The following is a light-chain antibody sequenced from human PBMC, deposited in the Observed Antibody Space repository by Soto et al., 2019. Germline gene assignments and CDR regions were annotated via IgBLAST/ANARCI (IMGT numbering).Light chain of an antibody. CDR2: KAS. CDR3: QQYNRYTRT. V-gene: IGKV1-5*03. J-gene: IGKJ1*01. CDR1: QSMSGR. Sequence: DIKMTQSPSTLSASVGDRVTFTCRASQSMSGRLAWYWQKPGKAPKLLIYKASSLASGVPWRFSGSGARTEFTLTISSLQPDDCAAYDCQQYNRYTRTFGQGTKVDIK.